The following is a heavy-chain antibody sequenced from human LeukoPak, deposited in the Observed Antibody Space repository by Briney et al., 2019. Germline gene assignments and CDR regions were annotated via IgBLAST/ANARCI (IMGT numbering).Heavy chain of an antibody. CDR2: ISGSGGST. Sequence: GGSLRLSCAASEFTFSSYAMSWVRQAPGKGLEWVSAISGSGGSTYYADSVKGRFTISRDNSKNTLYLQMNSLRAEDTAVYYCAKFNGGDYYGSGSYYNVIPGYFDYWGQGTLVTVSS. CDR1: EFTFSSYA. J-gene: IGHJ4*02. D-gene: IGHD3-10*01. CDR3: AKFNGGDYYGSGSYYNVIPGYFDY. V-gene: IGHV3-23*01.